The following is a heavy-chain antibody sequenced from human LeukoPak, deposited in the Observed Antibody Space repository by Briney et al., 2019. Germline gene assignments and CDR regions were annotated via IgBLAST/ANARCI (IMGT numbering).Heavy chain of an antibody. D-gene: IGHD3-22*01. CDR1: GGSIISSNHY. Sequence: SETLSLTCTVSGGSIISSNHYWGWTRQPPGKGLEWFGSISYSGGTAYNPSLRSRVTISVDTSKNQFSLKVNSVAAADTAVYYCAREVEYYDSSGYRPHAFDIWGQGTLVTVSS. J-gene: IGHJ3*02. V-gene: IGHV4-39*02. CDR3: AREVEYYDSSGYRPHAFDI. CDR2: ISYSGGT.